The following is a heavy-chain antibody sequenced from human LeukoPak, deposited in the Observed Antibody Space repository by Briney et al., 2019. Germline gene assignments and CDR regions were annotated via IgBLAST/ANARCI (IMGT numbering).Heavy chain of an antibody. V-gene: IGHV4-59*08. CDR1: GGSISRYY. CDR2: IYYSGST. J-gene: IGHJ3*02. Sequence: SETLSLTCTVSGGSISRYYWSWIRQPPGKGLEWIGYIYYSGSTNYNPSLKSRVTISVDTSKNQFSLKLSSVTAADTAVYYCARPAVGDAFDIWGQGTMVTVSS. D-gene: IGHD3-16*01. CDR3: ARPAVGDAFDI.